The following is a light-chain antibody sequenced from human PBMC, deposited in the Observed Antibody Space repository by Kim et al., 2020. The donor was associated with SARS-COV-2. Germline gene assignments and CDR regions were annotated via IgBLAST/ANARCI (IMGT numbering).Light chain of an antibody. Sequence: APGDRAPRSCRASQSVSSSALAWYQQKPGQAPRVLIHGASSRATGFPDRFSGSGSGTDFTLTISRLEPEDFAVYYCQQYGTSPYTFGQGTKLEI. CDR1: QSVSSSA. CDR2: GAS. J-gene: IGKJ2*01. V-gene: IGKV3-20*01. CDR3: QQYGTSPYT.